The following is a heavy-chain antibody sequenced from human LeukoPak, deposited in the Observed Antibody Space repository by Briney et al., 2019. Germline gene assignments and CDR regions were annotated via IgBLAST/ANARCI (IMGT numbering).Heavy chain of an antibody. Sequence: SETLSLTCTVSGDSFTSVTDYWAWIRQPPGKGLEWIGYIYYSGSTNYNPSLKSRVTISVDTSKNQFSLKLSSVTAADTAVYYCARGHGDYAPAAFDYWGQGTLVTVSS. V-gene: IGHV4-61*01. CDR1: GDSFTSVTDY. J-gene: IGHJ4*02. D-gene: IGHD4-17*01. CDR2: IYYSGST. CDR3: ARGHGDYAPAAFDY.